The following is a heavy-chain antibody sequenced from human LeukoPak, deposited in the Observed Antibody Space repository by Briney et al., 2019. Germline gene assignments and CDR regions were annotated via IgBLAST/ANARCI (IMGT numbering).Heavy chain of an antibody. D-gene: IGHD1-26*01. CDR1: GYTLTELS. V-gene: IGHV7-4-1*02. CDR3: ARVYEGGSSYYFDY. Sequence: ASVKVSCKVSGYTLTELSMHWVRQAPGQGLEWMGWINTNTGNPTYAQGFTGRFVFSLDTSVSTAYLQISSLKAEDTAVYYCARVYEGGSSYYFDYWGQGTLVTVSS. CDR2: INTNTGNP. J-gene: IGHJ4*02.